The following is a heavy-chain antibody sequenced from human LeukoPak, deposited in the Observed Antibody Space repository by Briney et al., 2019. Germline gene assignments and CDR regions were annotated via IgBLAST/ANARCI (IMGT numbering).Heavy chain of an antibody. V-gene: IGHV4-59*01. CDR2: IYYSDST. Sequence: SETLSLTCTVSGGSISNYFWSWIRQPPGRGLECIGYIYYSDSTNYNPSLKSRVTVSVDTSKNQFSLKLSSVTAADTAVYYCARFPGSAEYRHYYYMDVWGKGTTVTVSS. CDR1: GGSISNYF. D-gene: IGHD2-15*01. J-gene: IGHJ6*03. CDR3: ARFPGSAEYRHYYYMDV.